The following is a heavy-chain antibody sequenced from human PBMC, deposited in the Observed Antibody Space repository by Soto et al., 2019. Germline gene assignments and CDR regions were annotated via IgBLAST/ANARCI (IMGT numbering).Heavy chain of an antibody. Sequence: GGSLRLSCAASGFTFSSYWMHWVRQAPGRGLVWVSRINSDGSRTTYADSVKGRFTISRDNAKNMLHLQMNSLRAEDTAVYYCARALTYYYDIDYWGQGTLVTVSS. CDR2: INSDGSRT. V-gene: IGHV3-74*01. D-gene: IGHD3-22*01. J-gene: IGHJ4*02. CDR3: ARALTYYYDIDY. CDR1: GFTFSSYW.